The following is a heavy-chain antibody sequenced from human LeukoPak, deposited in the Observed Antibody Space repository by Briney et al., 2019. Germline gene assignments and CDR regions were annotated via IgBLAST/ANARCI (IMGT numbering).Heavy chain of an antibody. Sequence: SETLSLTCTVSGGSISSSSYYWGWIRQPPGKGLEWIGSIYYSGSTYYNPSLKSRVTISVDTSKNQFSLKLSSVTAADTAVYYCAREDTVAGKNIDYWGQGTLATVSS. CDR1: GGSISSSSYY. V-gene: IGHV4-39*02. J-gene: IGHJ4*02. CDR2: IYYSGST. D-gene: IGHD6-19*01. CDR3: AREDTVAGKNIDY.